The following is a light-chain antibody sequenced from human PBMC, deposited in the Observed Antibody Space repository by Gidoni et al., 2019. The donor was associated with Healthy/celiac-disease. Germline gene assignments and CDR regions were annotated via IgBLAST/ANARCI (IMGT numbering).Light chain of an antibody. CDR1: QSVSSY. CDR2: DSS. CDR3: QQRSNWLT. J-gene: IGKJ4*01. V-gene: IGKV3-11*01. Sequence: EIVLTQSPATLSLSPGERATLSCSASQSVSSYLAWYQQKPGQAPRLLIYDSSNMATGIPARFSGSGSGTDFTLTISSLEPEDFAVYYCQQRSNWLTFGGGTKVEIK.